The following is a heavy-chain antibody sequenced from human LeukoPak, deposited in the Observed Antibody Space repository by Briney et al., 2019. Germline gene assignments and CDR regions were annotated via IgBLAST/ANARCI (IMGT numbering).Heavy chain of an antibody. V-gene: IGHV3-7*03. J-gene: IGHJ4*02. Sequence: GGSLRLSCAATGFTFRSYWMNWVRQAPGKGLEWVANINQDGSEKYYVDSVKGRFTISRDNAKNTLYLQMNSLRAEDTAVYYCAKDHSGWYQGFFDYWGQGTLVTVSS. CDR2: INQDGSEK. CDR3: AKDHSGWYQGFFDY. D-gene: IGHD6-19*01. CDR1: GFTFRSYW.